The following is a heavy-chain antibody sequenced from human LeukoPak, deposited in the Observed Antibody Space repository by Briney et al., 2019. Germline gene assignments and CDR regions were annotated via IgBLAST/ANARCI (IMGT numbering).Heavy chain of an antibody. D-gene: IGHD3-10*01. CDR3: ARPGAPAHMVRGTDAFDI. Sequence: ASVKVSCKASGYTFTSYGISWVRQAPGQGLEWMGWISAYNGNTNYAQKLQGRVTMTTDTSTSTAYMELRSLRSDDTAVYYCARPGAPAHMVRGTDAFDIWGQGTMVTVSS. CDR1: GYTFTSYG. CDR2: ISAYNGNT. V-gene: IGHV1-18*01. J-gene: IGHJ3*02.